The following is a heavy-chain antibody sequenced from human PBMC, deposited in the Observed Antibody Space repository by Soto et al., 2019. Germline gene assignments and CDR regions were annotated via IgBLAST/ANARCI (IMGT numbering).Heavy chain of an antibody. CDR1: GYTFASSA. Sequence: QVQLVQSGAEVKKPGASVKVSCKASGYTFASSAISWMRQAPGKGLEWMGWISAYNGNTHYAQTLQGRVTMTTDASTTTAYMALRSLGSADTAVYYCTRNPPPPDNWGQGTLGTVSS. CDR3: TRNPPPPDN. CDR2: ISAYNGNT. V-gene: IGHV1-18*01. J-gene: IGHJ4*02.